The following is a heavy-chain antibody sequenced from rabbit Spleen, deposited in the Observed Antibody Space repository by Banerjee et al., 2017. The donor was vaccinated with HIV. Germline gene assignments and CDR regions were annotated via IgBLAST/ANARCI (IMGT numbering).Heavy chain of an antibody. CDR2: IDTGVSGGT. V-gene: IGHV1S45*01. CDR3: ARDHTILTTYHLNGFNL. CDR1: GFDFSNSYM. Sequence: QEQLKETGGGLVQPGGSLTLSCKASGFDFSNSYMNWVRQAPGKGLEWIGCIDTGVSGGTYYASWAKGRFTISKTSSTTVTLQMTSLTAADTATYFCARDHTILTTYHLNGFNLWGPGTLVTVS. D-gene: IGHD1-1*01. J-gene: IGHJ4*01.